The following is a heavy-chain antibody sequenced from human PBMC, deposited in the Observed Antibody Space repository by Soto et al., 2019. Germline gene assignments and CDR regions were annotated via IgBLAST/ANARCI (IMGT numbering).Heavy chain of an antibody. D-gene: IGHD1-7*01. CDR2: IYYSGST. Sequence: SETLTLTCTVSGGSISSGGYYWSWIRQHPGKGLEWIGYIYYSGSTYYNPSLESRVTISVDTSKNQFSLKLSSVTAADTAVYYCGRHNPTDNSNYDYWGQGTLVTVSS. CDR1: GGSISSGGYY. V-gene: IGHV4-31*03. CDR3: GRHNPTDNSNYDY. J-gene: IGHJ4*02.